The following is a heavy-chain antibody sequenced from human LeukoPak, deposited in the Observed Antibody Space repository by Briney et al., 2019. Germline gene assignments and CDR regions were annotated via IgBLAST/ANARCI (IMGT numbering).Heavy chain of an antibody. V-gene: IGHV3-23*01. CDR3: AKDQGYDSSGYYVY. CDR1: GFTFSSYG. Sequence: GGSLRLSCAASGFTFSSYGMSWVRQAPGKGLEWVSAISGSGGSTYYADSVKGRFTISRDNSKNTLYLQMNSLRAEDTAVYYCAKDQGYDSSGYYVYWGQGTLVTVSS. D-gene: IGHD3-22*01. J-gene: IGHJ4*02. CDR2: ISGSGGST.